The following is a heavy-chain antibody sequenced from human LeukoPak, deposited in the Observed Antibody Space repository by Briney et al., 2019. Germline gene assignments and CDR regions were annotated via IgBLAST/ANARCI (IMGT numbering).Heavy chain of an antibody. V-gene: IGHV4-34*01. J-gene: IGHJ4*02. CDR2: LNHVGRT. D-gene: IGHD3-22*01. Sequence: SETLSLTCRLYGESFSDYYCAWIRQPPGKELEWLGELNHVGRTTYNPSLKNRVSISGDATKNQFSLTLRSVTAADTAVYYCVRVQYYDDGGYWNLDSWGPGTLVTVSS. CDR3: VRVQYYDDGGYWNLDS. CDR1: GESFSDYY.